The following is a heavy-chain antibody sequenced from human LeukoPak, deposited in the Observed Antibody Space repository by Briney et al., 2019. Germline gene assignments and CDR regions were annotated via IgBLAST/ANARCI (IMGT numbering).Heavy chain of an antibody. V-gene: IGHV1-2*02. J-gene: IGHJ5*02. Sequence: ASVKVSCKASGYTFTGYYIHWVRQAPGQGLEWMGWINPNSGGTNYAQKFQGRVTMTRDTSISTAYMDLSRLRSDDTAVYYCARGLRYCSGGSCEFKFDPWGQGTLVTVSS. CDR2: INPNSGGT. D-gene: IGHD2-15*01. CDR3: ARGLRYCSGGSCEFKFDP. CDR1: GYTFTGYY.